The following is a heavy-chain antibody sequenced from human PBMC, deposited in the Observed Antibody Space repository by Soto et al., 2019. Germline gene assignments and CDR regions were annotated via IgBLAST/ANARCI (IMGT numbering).Heavy chain of an antibody. CDR1: GFTFDDYA. V-gene: IGHV3-9*01. CDR2: ISWNSGSI. J-gene: IGHJ3*02. Sequence: PGGSLRLSCAASGFTFDDYAMHWVRQAPGKGLEWVSGISWNSGSIGYADSVKGRFTISRDNAKNSLYLQMNSLRAEDTALYYCAKDAGRVAAAGDAFDIWGQGTMVTVSS. CDR3: AKDAGRVAAAGDAFDI. D-gene: IGHD6-13*01.